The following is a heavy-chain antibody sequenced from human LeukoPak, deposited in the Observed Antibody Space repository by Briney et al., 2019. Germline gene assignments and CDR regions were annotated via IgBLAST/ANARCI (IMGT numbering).Heavy chain of an antibody. CDR3: VKDPLGLIAAPSMDV. CDR2: ISSNGGST. V-gene: IGHV3-64D*09. Sequence: PGRSLRLSCAASGFTFSSYAMHWVRQAPGKGLEYVSAISSNGGSTYYADSVKGRFTISRDNSKNTLYLQMSSLRAEDTAVYYCVKDPLGLIAAPSMDVWGQGTTVTVSS. CDR1: GFTFSSYA. D-gene: IGHD6-6*01. J-gene: IGHJ6*02.